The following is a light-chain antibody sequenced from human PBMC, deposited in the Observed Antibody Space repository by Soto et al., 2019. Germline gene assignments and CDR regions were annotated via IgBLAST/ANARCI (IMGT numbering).Light chain of an antibody. CDR3: GSYTTSNTLV. CDR2: DVF. Sequence: QSALTQPASVSGSPGQSITISCTGTISDVGGYNYVSWYQHHPGKAPKLMIYDVFTRPSGVSNRFSASKSGNTASLTISRLQAEDEADYYCGSYTTSNTLVFGTGTKLTVL. J-gene: IGLJ1*01. V-gene: IGLV2-14*03. CDR1: ISDVGGYNY.